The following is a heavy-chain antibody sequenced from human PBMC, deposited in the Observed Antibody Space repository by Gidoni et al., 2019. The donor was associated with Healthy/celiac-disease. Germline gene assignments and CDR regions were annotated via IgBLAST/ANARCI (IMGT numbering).Heavy chain of an antibody. V-gene: IGHV3-21*01. CDR2: ISSSSSYI. CDR3: ASVGATVTTDGTY. Sequence: EVQLVESGGGLVKPGGSLRLSCAASGLTFSSYSMTWVRQAPGKGLEWVSSISSSSSYIYYADSVKGRFTISRDNAKNSLYLQMNSLRAEDTAVYYCASVGATVTTDGTYWGQGTLVTVSS. D-gene: IGHD4-17*01. CDR1: GLTFSSYS. J-gene: IGHJ4*02.